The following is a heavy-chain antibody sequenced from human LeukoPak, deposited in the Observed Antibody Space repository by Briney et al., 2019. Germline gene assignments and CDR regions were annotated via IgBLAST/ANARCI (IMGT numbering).Heavy chain of an antibody. Sequence: ASVTVSCKASGYIFTTYYMHWVRQAPGEGLEWMGIINPSGGSTNYAQKLQGRVTMTRDTSTSTVYMELSSLRSEDTAVYYCARGSGYDAFDIWGQGTMVTVSS. CDR2: INPSGGST. CDR1: GYIFTTYY. V-gene: IGHV1-46*01. CDR3: ARGSGYDAFDI. J-gene: IGHJ3*02. D-gene: IGHD5-12*01.